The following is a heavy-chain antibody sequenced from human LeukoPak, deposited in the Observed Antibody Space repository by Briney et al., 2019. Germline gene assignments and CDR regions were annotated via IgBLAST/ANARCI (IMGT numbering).Heavy chain of an antibody. V-gene: IGHV3-48*02. J-gene: IGHJ4*02. CDR3: ARDPVATSRFDY. Sequence: PGGSLRLSCAASGFTFSSYSMNWVRQAPEKGLEWVSYISSSASTIHYADSVKGRFTISRDNAKNSLYLQMNSLRDEDTAVYYCARDPVATSRFDYWGQGTLVTVSS. CDR2: ISSSASTI. D-gene: IGHD5-12*01. CDR1: GFTFSSYS.